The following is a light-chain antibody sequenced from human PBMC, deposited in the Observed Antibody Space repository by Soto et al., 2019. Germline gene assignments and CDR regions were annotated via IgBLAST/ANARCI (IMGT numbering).Light chain of an antibody. CDR2: DVS. Sequence: QSALTQPASVSGSPGQSITISCTGTSSDVGGFNFVSWYQHHPGKAPKLMIYDVSNRPSGVSNRFSGSKSGNTASLTISGLQPEDESDYYFSSYTSTSALYLFGSGTKVTVL. CDR1: SSDVGGFNF. V-gene: IGLV2-14*03. CDR3: SSYTSTSALYL. J-gene: IGLJ1*01.